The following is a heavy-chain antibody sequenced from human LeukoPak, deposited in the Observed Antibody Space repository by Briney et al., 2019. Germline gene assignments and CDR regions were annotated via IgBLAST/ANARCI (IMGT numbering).Heavy chain of an antibody. D-gene: IGHD6-6*01. CDR1: GFTFSSYG. CDR3: ARDPISSSALDY. Sequence: GGSLRLSCAASGFTFSSYGMHWARQAPGKGPEWVAVIAYDGTNKYYADSVKGRVTISRDNAKNSLYLQMNSLRAEDTAVYYCARDPISSSALDYWGQGTLVTVS. J-gene: IGHJ4*02. CDR2: IAYDGTNK. V-gene: IGHV3-30*03.